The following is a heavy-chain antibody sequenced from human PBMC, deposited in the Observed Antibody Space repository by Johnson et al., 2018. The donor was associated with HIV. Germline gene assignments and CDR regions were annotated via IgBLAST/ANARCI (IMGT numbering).Heavy chain of an antibody. D-gene: IGHD4-17*01. CDR2: IYSGDST. CDR3: ARDSTPWGGEHVGYAFDL. CDR1: GFTFSDYY. J-gene: IGHJ3*01. V-gene: IGHV3-66*01. Sequence: VQLVESGGGLVQPGGSLRLSCAASGFTFSDYYMSWIRQAPGKALEWVSVIYSGDSTYYADSVKGRFTISRDNAKNSLYLQMNSLKAEETGVYYCARDSTPWGGEHVGYAFDLWGRGTLVTISS.